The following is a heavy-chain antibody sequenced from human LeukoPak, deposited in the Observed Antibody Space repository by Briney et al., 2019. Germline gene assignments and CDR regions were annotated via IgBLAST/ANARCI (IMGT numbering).Heavy chain of an antibody. CDR1: GFTFSDYY. V-gene: IGHV3-11*01. D-gene: IGHD2/OR15-2a*01. CDR2: ISSSGSTI. J-gene: IGHJ6*02. CDR3: ARDSSPYYYYGMDV. Sequence: GGSLRLSCAASGFTFSDYYMSWLRQAPAKGLAWVSYISSSGSTIYYADSVKGRFTISRDNAKNSLYLQMNSLRAEDTAVYYCARDSSPYYYYGMDVWGQGTTVTVSS.